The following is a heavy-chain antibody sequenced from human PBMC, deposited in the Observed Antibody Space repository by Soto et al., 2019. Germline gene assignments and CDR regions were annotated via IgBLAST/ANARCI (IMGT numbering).Heavy chain of an antibody. CDR3: ARENSSSWKNHYFYYGLDV. D-gene: IGHD6-13*01. V-gene: IGHV4-61*08. CDR1: GGSISSGGYS. J-gene: IGHJ6*02. CDR2: IYYSGST. Sequence: PSETLSLTCAVSGGSISSGGYSWSWIRQPPGKGLEWIGYIYYSGSTNYNPSLKSRVSISLDTSKNQFSLKLSSVTAAGTAVYYCARENSSSWKNHYFYYGLDVWGQGTTVTVSS.